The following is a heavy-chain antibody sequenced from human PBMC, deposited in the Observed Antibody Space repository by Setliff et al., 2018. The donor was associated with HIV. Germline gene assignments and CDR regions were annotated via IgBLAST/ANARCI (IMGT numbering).Heavy chain of an antibody. D-gene: IGHD3-3*01. Sequence: SETLSLTCTVSGGSISSGGYYWSWIRQHPGKGLEFIGYLSYSGSTYLNPSLKSRVTILVDTSKNQFSLELTSVTAADTAVYYCARYVFGDVNWFDPWGQGTLVTVSS. CDR1: GGSISSGGYY. CDR2: LSYSGST. J-gene: IGHJ5*02. V-gene: IGHV4-31*03. CDR3: ARYVFGDVNWFDP.